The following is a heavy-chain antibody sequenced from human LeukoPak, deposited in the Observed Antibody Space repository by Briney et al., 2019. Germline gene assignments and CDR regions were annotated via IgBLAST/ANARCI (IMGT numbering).Heavy chain of an antibody. V-gene: IGHV5-51*01. CDR2: IYPGDSDT. D-gene: IGHD3-9*01. Sequence: GESLKISCKGSGYSFTNYWIGWVRQMSGKGLERMGIIYPGDSDTRYIPSFQGQVTISADKSINTAYLQWSSLKASDTAIYYCARSASRYFDWFDYWGQGTLVTVSS. CDR3: ARSASRYFDWFDY. J-gene: IGHJ4*02. CDR1: GYSFTNYW.